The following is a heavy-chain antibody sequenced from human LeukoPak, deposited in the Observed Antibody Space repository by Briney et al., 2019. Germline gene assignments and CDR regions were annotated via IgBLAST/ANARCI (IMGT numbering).Heavy chain of an antibody. V-gene: IGHV1-8*03. CDR1: GYTFTRYD. J-gene: IGHJ5*02. D-gene: IGHD6-13*01. CDR3: ARGRGSSWYRWFDP. CDR2: MNPNSGNT. Sequence: VASVKVSCKASGYTFTRYDINWVRQATGQGPEWMGWMNPNSGNTGYAQKFQGRVTITRNTSISTAYMELSSLRSEDTAVYYCARGRGSSWYRWFDPWGQGTLVAVSS.